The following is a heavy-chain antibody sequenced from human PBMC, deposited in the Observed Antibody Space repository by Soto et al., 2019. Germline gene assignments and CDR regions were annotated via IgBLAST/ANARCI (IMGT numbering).Heavy chain of an antibody. CDR2: ISSSSSYI. V-gene: IGHV3-21*01. Sequence: GGSLRLSCAASGFTFSSYSMNWVRQAPGKGLEWVSSISSSSSYIYYADSVKGRFTISRDNAKNSLYLQMNSLRAEDTAVYYCAREGGLPNPYCSGGSCYPFDYWGQGTLVTVSS. CDR1: GFTFSSYS. J-gene: IGHJ4*02. D-gene: IGHD2-15*01. CDR3: AREGGLPNPYCSGGSCYPFDY.